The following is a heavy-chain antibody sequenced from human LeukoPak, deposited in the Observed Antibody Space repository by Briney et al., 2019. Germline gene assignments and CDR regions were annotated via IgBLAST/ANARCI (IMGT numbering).Heavy chain of an antibody. J-gene: IGHJ4*02. CDR2: INPSSGGT. V-gene: IGHV1-2*02. CDR3: ARDGGWRGYSYGFSDY. Sequence: AASVKVSCKASGYTFTGYYMHWVRQAPGQGLEWMGWINPSSGGTNYAQKFQGRVTMTRDTSISTAYMELSRLRSDDTAVYYCARDGGWRGYSYGFSDYWGQGTLVTVSS. CDR1: GYTFTGYY. D-gene: IGHD5-18*01.